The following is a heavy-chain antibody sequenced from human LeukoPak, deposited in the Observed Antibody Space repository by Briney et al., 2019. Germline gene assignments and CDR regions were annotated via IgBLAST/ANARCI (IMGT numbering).Heavy chain of an antibody. Sequence: SVTVSCTASGGTFSSYAISWVRQAPGQGLEWMGGIIPIFGTANYAQKFQGRVTITADESTGTAYMELSSLRSEDTAVYYCASERIAAAEIYFDYWGQGTLVTVSS. CDR3: ASERIAAAEIYFDY. J-gene: IGHJ4*02. CDR1: GGTFSSYA. D-gene: IGHD6-13*01. CDR2: IIPIFGTA. V-gene: IGHV1-69*13.